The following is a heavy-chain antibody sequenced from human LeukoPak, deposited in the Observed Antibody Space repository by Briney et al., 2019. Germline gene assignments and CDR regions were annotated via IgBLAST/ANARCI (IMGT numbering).Heavy chain of an antibody. CDR1: GFTFSSYG. V-gene: IGHV3-33*01. CDR2: IWYDGSNK. Sequence: GGSLRLSCAASGFTFSSYGMHWVRQAPGKGLEWVAVIWYDGSNKYYADSVKGRFTISRDNSKNTLYLQMNSLRAEDTAVYYCARDQAATATYFDYWGQGTLVTVSS. J-gene: IGHJ4*02. CDR3: ARDQAATATYFDY. D-gene: IGHD6-25*01.